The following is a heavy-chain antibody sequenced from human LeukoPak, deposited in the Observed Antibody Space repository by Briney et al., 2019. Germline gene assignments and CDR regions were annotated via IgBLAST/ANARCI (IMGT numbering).Heavy chain of an antibody. Sequence: KSGGSLRLSCAASGFTFSSYSMNWVRQAPGKGLEWVSYISSSSSYIYYADSVKGRFTISRDNDKNSLYLQMNSLRAEDTAVYYCARDSSYRGYSYGYGDYWGQGTLVTVSS. V-gene: IGHV3-21*01. CDR2: ISSSSSYI. CDR3: ARDSSYRGYSYGYGDY. CDR1: GFTFSSYS. J-gene: IGHJ4*02. D-gene: IGHD5-18*01.